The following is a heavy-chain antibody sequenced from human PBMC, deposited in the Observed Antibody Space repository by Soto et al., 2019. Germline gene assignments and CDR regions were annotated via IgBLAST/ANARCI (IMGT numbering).Heavy chain of an antibody. CDR1: GDSVSSNSAA. CDR2: TYYRSKWYN. J-gene: IGHJ6*02. D-gene: IGHD2-2*01. CDR3: ARVPPEYCSSTSCHHYYGMDV. V-gene: IGHV6-1*01. Sequence: SQTLSLTCAISGDSVSSNSAAWNWIRQSPSRGLEWLGRTYYRSKWYNDYAVSVKSRISINPDTSKNQFSLQLNSVTPEDTAVYYCARVPPEYCSSTSCHHYYGMDVWGQGTTVTVSS.